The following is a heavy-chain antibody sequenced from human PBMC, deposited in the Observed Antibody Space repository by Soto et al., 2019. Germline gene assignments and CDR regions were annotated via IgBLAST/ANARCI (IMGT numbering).Heavy chain of an antibody. J-gene: IGHJ5*02. Sequence: SGKASGYTFTGYYMHWVRQAPGQGLEWMGWINPNSGGTNYAQKFQGRVTMTRDTSISTAYMELSRLRSDDTAVYYCAREGCSGGSCYLGNWFDPWGQGTLVTVSS. D-gene: IGHD2-15*01. V-gene: IGHV1-2*02. CDR3: AREGCSGGSCYLGNWFDP. CDR1: GYTFTGYY. CDR2: INPNSGGT.